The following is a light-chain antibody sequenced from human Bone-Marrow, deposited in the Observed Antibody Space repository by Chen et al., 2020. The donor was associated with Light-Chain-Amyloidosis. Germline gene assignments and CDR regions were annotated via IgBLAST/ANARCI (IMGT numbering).Light chain of an antibody. CDR1: SSNIGAGND. Sequence: QSVLTQPPSVSGAPGQKVTILCTGSSSNIGAGNDVHWYQQLPGTTPKILIYGNTNRLSGGTSRFAGSKYGITATLVISGLQHDDEADSHCQTYANANHVFGTGTKVIVL. CDR2: GNT. V-gene: IGLV1-40*01. J-gene: IGLJ1*01. CDR3: QTYANANHV.